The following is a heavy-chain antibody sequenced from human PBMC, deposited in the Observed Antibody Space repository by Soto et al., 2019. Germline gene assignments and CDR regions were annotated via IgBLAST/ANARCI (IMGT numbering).Heavy chain of an antibody. V-gene: IGHV3-9*01. J-gene: IGHJ6*02. CDR3: AKGLRGYGYYYSDGMDV. D-gene: IGHD3-16*01. CDR1: GFTFDDYA. CDR2: ISWNSGSI. Sequence: PGGSLRLSCAASGFTFDDYAMHWVRQAPGKGLEWVSGISWNSGSIGYADSVKGRFTISRDNAKTSLYLQMDSLRVEDTAVYYCAKGLRGYGYYYSDGMDVWTQGTTVIVSS.